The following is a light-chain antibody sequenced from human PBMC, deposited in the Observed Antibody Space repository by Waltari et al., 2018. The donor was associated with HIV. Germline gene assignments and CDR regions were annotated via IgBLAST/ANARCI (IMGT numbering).Light chain of an antibody. J-gene: IGKJ1*01. CDR1: QSISTW. Sequence: IQMTQSPSALFASVGDRNTITCRASQSISTWLAWYQQKPGKAPNILVYKASSLESGVPPRFSGSGSGTEVTLTINNLQPDDFATDYCQQYNTSPPWTFGQGTKVDI. CDR2: KAS. CDR3: QQYNTSPPWT. V-gene: IGKV1-5*03.